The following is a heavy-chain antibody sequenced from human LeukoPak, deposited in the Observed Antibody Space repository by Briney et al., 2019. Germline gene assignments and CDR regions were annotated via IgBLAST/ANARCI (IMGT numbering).Heavy chain of an antibody. Sequence: SETLSLTCTVSGGSISSYYWGWIRQPPGKGLEWIGYIYYSGSTNYNPSLKSRVTISVDTSKNQFSLKLSSVTAADTAVYYCARGLTAMVLPFDYWGQGTLVTVSS. J-gene: IGHJ4*02. D-gene: IGHD5-18*01. V-gene: IGHV4-59*01. CDR3: ARGLTAMVLPFDY. CDR1: GGSISSYY. CDR2: IYYSGST.